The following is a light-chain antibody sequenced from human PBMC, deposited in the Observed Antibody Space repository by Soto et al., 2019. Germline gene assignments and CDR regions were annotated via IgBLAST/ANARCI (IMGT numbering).Light chain of an antibody. Sequence: QSVLTQPASVSGSPGQSITISCTGTSSDVGSYNFVSWYQQHPGKAPKLMIYDVSKRPSGVSNRFSGSKSGNTASLTISGLQAEDEADYYCCSYAASSTLYVFGTGTKVTV. CDR2: DVS. J-gene: IGLJ1*01. CDR1: SSDVGSYNF. CDR3: CSYAASSTLYV. V-gene: IGLV2-23*02.